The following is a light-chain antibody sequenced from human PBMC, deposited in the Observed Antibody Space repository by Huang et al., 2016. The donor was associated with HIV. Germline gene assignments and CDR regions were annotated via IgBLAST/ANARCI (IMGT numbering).Light chain of an antibody. Sequence: DIQMTQSPSSLSASVGDRVTITCRASQDMKNYVAWLQQKPGRAPTSLVLRISFLHSGAPSRFSGGRSVMHFPLTINSLQPEDFAFYYCQQYYTYPYTFGQATKLEIK. J-gene: IGKJ2*01. CDR2: RIS. CDR1: QDMKNY. CDR3: QQYYTYPYT. V-gene: IGKV1-16*01.